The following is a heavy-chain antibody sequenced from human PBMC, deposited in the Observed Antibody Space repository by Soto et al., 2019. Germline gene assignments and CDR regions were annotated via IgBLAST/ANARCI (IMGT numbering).Heavy chain of an antibody. CDR3: ANNYCSSASCYPYYFDY. V-gene: IGHV3-23*01. Sequence: PGGSLRLSCAASGFSSNAMSWVRQAPGKGLEWVSAISGSGGITYYADSVKGRFTISRDHSKNTLYLQMNRLTAEDTAVYYCANNYCSSASCYPYYFDYWGQGALVTVSS. CDR1: GFSSNA. CDR2: ISGSGGIT. D-gene: IGHD2-2*01. J-gene: IGHJ4*02.